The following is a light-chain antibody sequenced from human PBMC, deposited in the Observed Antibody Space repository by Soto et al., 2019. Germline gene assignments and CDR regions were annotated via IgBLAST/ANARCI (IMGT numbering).Light chain of an antibody. Sequence: IVLTQSPGTLSLSPGERATLSCRASQSVSSSYLAWYQQKPGQAPRPLIYGASSRDTGIPDRFSGSGSGTDFTLTISRLEPEDFAVYYCQQYGSSRTFGQGTKV. CDR3: QQYGSSRT. J-gene: IGKJ1*01. CDR2: GAS. V-gene: IGKV3-20*01. CDR1: QSVSSSY.